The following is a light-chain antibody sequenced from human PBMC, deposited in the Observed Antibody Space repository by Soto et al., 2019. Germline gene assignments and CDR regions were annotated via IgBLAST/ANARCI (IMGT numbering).Light chain of an antibody. J-gene: IGKJ2*01. CDR2: LGF. Sequence: EIVMTQSPPSLTVTPGEPASISCRSSQRLLHSNGNDFLDWYLQKPGQSPQLLIYLGFNRASGVPDRGSGSGAGTDFTLNISRVEAEDVGVYYCMQALQTPYTFGQGTKLEIK. V-gene: IGKV2-28*01. CDR1: QRLLHSNGNDF. CDR3: MQALQTPYT.